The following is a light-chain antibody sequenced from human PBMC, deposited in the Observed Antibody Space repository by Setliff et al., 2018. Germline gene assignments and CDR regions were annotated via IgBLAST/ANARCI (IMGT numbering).Light chain of an antibody. V-gene: IGLV3-21*04. J-gene: IGLJ1*01. CDR1: NIGGKS. CDR2: YDS. CDR3: QVWDSGSEHYV. Sequence: SYELTQPPSVPVAPGKTARITCGGNNIGGKSVNWYQRKPGQAPVLVIYYDSDRPSGIPERFFGSDSGNTATLTISRVEAGDEADYYCQVWDSGSEHYVFGTGTKV.